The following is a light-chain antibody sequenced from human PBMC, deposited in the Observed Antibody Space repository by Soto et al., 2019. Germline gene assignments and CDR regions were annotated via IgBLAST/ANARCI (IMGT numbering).Light chain of an antibody. CDR2: EVS. CDR3: SSYTSTSTLV. CDR1: SSDVGAYNY. J-gene: IGLJ2*01. V-gene: IGLV2-14*01. Sequence: QSALTQPASVSGSPGQSITISCTGTSSDVGAYNYVSWFQPHPGKAPKLMIYEVSNRPSGISSRFSGSKSGNTASLTISGLQAEDDADDYCSSYTSTSTLVFGGGTKLTVL.